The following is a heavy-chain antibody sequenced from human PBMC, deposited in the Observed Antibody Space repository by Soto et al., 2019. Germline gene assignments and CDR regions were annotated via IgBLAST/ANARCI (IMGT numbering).Heavy chain of an antibody. J-gene: IGHJ4*02. D-gene: IGHD1-1*01. CDR3: ARHDWNGVDY. CDR2: IYYSGST. Sequence: QMQLQESGPGLVKPSETLSLTCTVSGGSISRNSYYWGWIRQPPGKGLEWIGSIYYSGSTYYNPSLKSRVNRSVDTSKNQFSLKLSSVTAADTAVYYCARHDWNGVDYWGQGTLVTVSS. V-gene: IGHV4-39*01. CDR1: GGSISRNSYY.